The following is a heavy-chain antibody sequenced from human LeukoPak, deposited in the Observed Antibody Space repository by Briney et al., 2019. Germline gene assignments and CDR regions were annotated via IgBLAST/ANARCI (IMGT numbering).Heavy chain of an antibody. V-gene: IGHV4-59*01. CDR3: ARGGLAGGFDI. CDR1: GGSISSYY. CDR2: IHYSGST. Sequence: SETLSLTCTVSGGSISSYYWPWLRQPPGKGLDWIGHIHYSGSTNYNLSLNGRVPISVVTSKLKFSLKLTSETAADPALYYCARGGLAGGFDIWGQGTMVTVSS. D-gene: IGHD6-19*01. J-gene: IGHJ3*02.